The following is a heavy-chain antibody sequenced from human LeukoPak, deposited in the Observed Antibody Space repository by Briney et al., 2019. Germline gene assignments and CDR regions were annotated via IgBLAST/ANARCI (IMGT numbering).Heavy chain of an antibody. CDR2: IYSGSST. CDR1: GFTFSSYA. Sequence: GGSLRLSCVASGFTFSSYAMSWVRQAPGKGLEWVSVIYSGSSTYYADSVKGRFTISRHNSKNTLYLQMNSLRAEDTAVYYCARDRSFCSGGSCSYWYFDLWGRGTLVTVSS. J-gene: IGHJ2*01. D-gene: IGHD2-15*01. CDR3: ARDRSFCSGGSCSYWYFDL. V-gene: IGHV3-53*04.